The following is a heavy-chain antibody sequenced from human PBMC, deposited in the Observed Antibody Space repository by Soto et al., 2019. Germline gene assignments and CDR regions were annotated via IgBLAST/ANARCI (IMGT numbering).Heavy chain of an antibody. Sequence: EVQLVESGGGLVKPGGSLRLSCAASGFTFSTYSMNWVRQAPGKGLEWVSSISSSSSYIYYADSVMGRFTISRDNAKNSLYLQMNSLRAEDTAVYYCARYDSSGYYWPYYYYGMDVWGQGTTVTVS. CDR3: ARYDSSGYYWPYYYYGMDV. D-gene: IGHD3-22*01. CDR2: ISSSSSYI. CDR1: GFTFSTYS. V-gene: IGHV3-21*01. J-gene: IGHJ6*02.